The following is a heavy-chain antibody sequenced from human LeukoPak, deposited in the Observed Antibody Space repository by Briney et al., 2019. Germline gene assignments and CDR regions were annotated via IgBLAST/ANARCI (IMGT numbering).Heavy chain of an antibody. V-gene: IGHV3-33*06. Sequence: PGGSLRLSCAEPGFTLSSYSMHRVRQAPGKGLEWVAVIWYDGSNKYYAASVKSRFTIARDNSKNTLYLQMSSLRAEDTAVYYCAKDRSPAKSGSYYLFDYWGQGTLVTVSS. CDR2: IWYDGSNK. CDR3: AKDRSPAKSGSYYLFDY. CDR1: GFTLSSYS. J-gene: IGHJ4*02. D-gene: IGHD1-26*01.